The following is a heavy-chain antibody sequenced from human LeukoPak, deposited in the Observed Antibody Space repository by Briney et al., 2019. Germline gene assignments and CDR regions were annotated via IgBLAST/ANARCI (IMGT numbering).Heavy chain of an antibody. V-gene: IGHV4-39*01. CDR2: IYYSGST. D-gene: IGHD1-1*01. Sequence: SETLSLTCTVSGGSISSSSYYWGWIRQPPGKGLEWIGSIYYSGSTYYNPSLKSRVTISVDTSKNQFSLKLSSVTAADAAVYYCARGSHWNDRAFDYWGQGTLVTVSS. CDR3: ARGSHWNDRAFDY. J-gene: IGHJ4*02. CDR1: GGSISSSSYY.